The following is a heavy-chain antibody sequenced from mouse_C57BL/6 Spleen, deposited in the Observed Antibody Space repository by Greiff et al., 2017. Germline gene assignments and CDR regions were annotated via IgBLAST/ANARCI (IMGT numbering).Heavy chain of an antibody. V-gene: IGHV1-7*01. CDR1: GYTFTSYW. CDR2: INPSSGYT. J-gene: IGHJ4*01. CDR3: TRGAYYSNYDAMDY. Sequence: VQLQESGAELAKPGASVKLSCKASGYTFTSYWMHWVKQRPGKGLEWIGYINPSSGYTKYNQKFKDKATLTADKSYSTAYMQLISLTYEDSAVYYCTRGAYYSNYDAMDYWGQGTSVTVSS. D-gene: IGHD2-5*01.